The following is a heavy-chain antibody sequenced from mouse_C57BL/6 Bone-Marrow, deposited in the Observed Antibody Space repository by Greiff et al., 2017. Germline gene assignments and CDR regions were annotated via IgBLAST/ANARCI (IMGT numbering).Heavy chain of an antibody. Sequence: EVQGVESGGGLVQPGGSMKLSCVASGFTFSNYWMNWVRPSPEKGLEWVAQIRLKSDNYATHYAESVKGRFTISRDDSKSSVYLQMNNLRAEDTGIYYCTYRGAMDYWGQGTSVTVSS. J-gene: IGHJ4*01. CDR3: TYRGAMDY. V-gene: IGHV6-3*01. D-gene: IGHD5-5*01. CDR1: GFTFSNYW. CDR2: IRLKSDNYAT.